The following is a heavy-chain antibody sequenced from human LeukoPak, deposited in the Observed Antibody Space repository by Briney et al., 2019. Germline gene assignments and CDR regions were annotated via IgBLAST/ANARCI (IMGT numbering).Heavy chain of an antibody. V-gene: IGHV4-59*01. Sequence: PSETLSLTCTVSGGSISSYYWSWIRQPPGKGLEWIGYIYYSGSTNYNPPLKSRVTISVDTSKNQFSLKLSSVTAADTAVYYCARQPGYCSGGSCYHYYYGMDVWGQGTTVTVSS. CDR2: IYYSGST. CDR3: ARQPGYCSGGSCYHYYYGMDV. J-gene: IGHJ6*02. D-gene: IGHD2-15*01. CDR1: GGSISSYY.